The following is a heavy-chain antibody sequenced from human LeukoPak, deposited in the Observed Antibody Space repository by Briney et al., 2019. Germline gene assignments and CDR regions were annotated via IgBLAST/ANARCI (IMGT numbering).Heavy chain of an antibody. V-gene: IGHV4-61*02. J-gene: IGHJ6*03. D-gene: IGHD1-26*01. CDR2: IYTSGST. Sequence: SQTLSLTCTVSGGSISSGSYYWRWIRQPAGTGLEWIGRIYTSGSTNYNPSLKSRVTISVDTSKNQFSLKLSSVTAADTAVYYCVGAHSYYYYMDVWGKGTTVTVSS. CDR3: VGAHSYYYYMDV. CDR1: GGSISSGSYY.